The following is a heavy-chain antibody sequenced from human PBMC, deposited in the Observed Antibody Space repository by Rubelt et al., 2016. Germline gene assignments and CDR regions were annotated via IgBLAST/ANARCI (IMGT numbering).Heavy chain of an antibody. J-gene: IGHJ6*02. CDR2: ISYDGSNK. Sequence: GKGLEWVTVISYDGSNKYYADSVKGRFTISRDNSKNTLYLQMNSLRAEDTAVYYCATVGMTGTTFSYGMDVWGQGTTVTVSS. D-gene: IGHD1-7*01. V-gene: IGHV3-30*03. CDR3: ATVGMTGTTFSYGMDV.